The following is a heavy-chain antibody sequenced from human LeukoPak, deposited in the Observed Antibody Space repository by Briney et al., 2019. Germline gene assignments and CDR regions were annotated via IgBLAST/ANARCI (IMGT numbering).Heavy chain of an antibody. CDR2: INWNNGKT. D-gene: IGHD2-15*01. Sequence: GGSLRLXCAASGFTFDDYGMSWVRRVPGKGLESVAGINWNNGKTNYADSVKGRFTISRDNAKNSLYLQMNSLRDEDTALYYCARPRDLCSSSSCPSFDYWGQGTLVTVSS. J-gene: IGHJ4*02. CDR1: GFTFDDYG. V-gene: IGHV3-20*04. CDR3: ARPRDLCSSSSCPSFDY.